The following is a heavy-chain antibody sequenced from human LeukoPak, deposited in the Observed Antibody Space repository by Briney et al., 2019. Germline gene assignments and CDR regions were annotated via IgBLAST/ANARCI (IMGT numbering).Heavy chain of an antibody. D-gene: IGHD3-9*01. CDR3: TTPYYDILTGYPFAEYFQH. CDR1: GFTFSSYA. Sequence: GGSLRLSCAASGFTFSSYAMSWVRQAPGKGLEWVGRIKSKTDGGTTDYAAPVKGRFTISRDDSKNTLYLQMNSLKTEDTAVYYCTTPYYDILTGYPFAEYFQHWGQGTLVFVSS. V-gene: IGHV3-15*01. CDR2: IKSKTDGGTT. J-gene: IGHJ1*01.